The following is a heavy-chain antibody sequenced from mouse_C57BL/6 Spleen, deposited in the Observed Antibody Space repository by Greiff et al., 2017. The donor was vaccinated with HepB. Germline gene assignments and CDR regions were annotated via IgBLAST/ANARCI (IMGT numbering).Heavy chain of an antibody. J-gene: IGHJ2*01. CDR3: AREVEYYYGSSSYYFDY. V-gene: IGHV1-52*01. CDR1: GYTFTSYW. Sequence: QVQLQQPGAELVRPGSSVKLSCKASGYTFTSYWMHWVKQRPIQGLEWIGNIDPSDSETHYNQKFKDKATLTVDKSSSTAYMQLSSLTSEDSAVYYCAREVEYYYGSSSYYFDYWGQGTTLTVSS. CDR2: IDPSDSET. D-gene: IGHD1-1*01.